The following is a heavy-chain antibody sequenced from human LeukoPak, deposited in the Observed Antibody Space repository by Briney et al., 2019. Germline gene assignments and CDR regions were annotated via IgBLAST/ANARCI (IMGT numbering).Heavy chain of an antibody. D-gene: IGHD1-14*01. CDR1: GFTFSSYA. CDR2: ISGSGGST. V-gene: IGHV3-23*01. CDR3: AKSLTGGDAFDI. J-gene: IGHJ3*02. Sequence: GGSLRLSCAASGFTFSSYAMSWVRQAPGKGLEWVSAISGSGGSTYYADSVKGRFTISRDNSKNTPYLQMNSLRAEDTAVYYCAKSLTGGDAFDIWGQGTMVTVSS.